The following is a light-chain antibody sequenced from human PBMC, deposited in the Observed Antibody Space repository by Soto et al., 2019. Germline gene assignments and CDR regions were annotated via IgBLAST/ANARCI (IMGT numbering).Light chain of an antibody. J-gene: IGKJ2*01. CDR1: HSVLFSSNNENC. Sequence: DIVMTQSPDSLAVSLGERATINCKSSHSVLFSSNNENCLAWYEQRPGQPPKLLIYWASMRESGVPDRFSASASGTDFTLTIRSLQAEDAAVYYCQQYLETPYTFGQGTRLEIK. CDR2: WAS. V-gene: IGKV4-1*01. CDR3: QQYLETPYT.